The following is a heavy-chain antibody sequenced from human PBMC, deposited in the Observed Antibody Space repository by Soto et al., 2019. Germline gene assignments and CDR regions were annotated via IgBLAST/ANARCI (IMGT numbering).Heavy chain of an antibody. CDR3: AKEGAPYCSGGSCGAAFDI. V-gene: IGHV3-43*01. J-gene: IGHJ3*02. CDR1: GFTFDDYT. Sequence: PGGSLRLSCAASGFTFDDYTMHWVRQAPGKGLEWVSLISWDGGSTYYADSVKGRFTISRDNSKNSLYLQMNSLRTEDTALYYCAKEGAPYCSGGSCGAAFDIWGQGTMVTVSS. D-gene: IGHD2-15*01. CDR2: ISWDGGST.